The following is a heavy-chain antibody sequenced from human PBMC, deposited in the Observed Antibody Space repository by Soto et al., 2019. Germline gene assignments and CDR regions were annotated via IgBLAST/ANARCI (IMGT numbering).Heavy chain of an antibody. D-gene: IGHD6-6*01. CDR3: ARGVPFRRRWFDP. CDR1: GGSFSGYY. CDR2: INHSGST. J-gene: IGHJ5*02. V-gene: IGHV4-34*01. Sequence: QVQLQQWGAGLLKPSETLSLTCAVYGGSFSGYYWSSIRQPPGKGLEWIGEINHSGSTNYNPSLKSRVTISVDTSKNQFSLTLSSVTAADTAVYYCARGVPFRRRWFDPWAQGTLVTVSS.